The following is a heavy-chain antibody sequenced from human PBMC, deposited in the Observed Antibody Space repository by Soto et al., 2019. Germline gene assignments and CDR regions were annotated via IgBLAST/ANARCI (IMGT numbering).Heavy chain of an antibody. CDR3: ARTYYYDSSGYSYSFDY. V-gene: IGHV4-30-4*01. CDR1: GGSISSGDYY. J-gene: IGHJ4*02. Sequence: PSETLSLTCTVSGGSISSGDYYWSWIRQPPGKGLEWIGYIYYSGSTYYNPSLKSRVTISVDTSKNQFSLKLSSVTAADTAVYYCARTYYYDSSGYSYSFDYWGQGTLVTVSS. D-gene: IGHD3-22*01. CDR2: IYYSGST.